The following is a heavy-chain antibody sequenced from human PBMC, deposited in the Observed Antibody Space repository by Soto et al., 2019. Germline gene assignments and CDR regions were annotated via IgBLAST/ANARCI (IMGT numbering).Heavy chain of an antibody. J-gene: IGHJ1*01. D-gene: IGHD2-21*01. CDR2: IYPGDSNT. CDR3: ARQAYQYHINSLRS. Sequence: GEDLKKSLPGCRYLFTPYVTGLVLPFSGKGLEWMGLIYPGDSNTRFSPSFQGQVTISVDMSISTAYLQWSSLRVSDTAMYYCARQAYQYHINSLRSWGQAPL. V-gene: IGHV5-51*01. CDR1: RYLFTPYV.